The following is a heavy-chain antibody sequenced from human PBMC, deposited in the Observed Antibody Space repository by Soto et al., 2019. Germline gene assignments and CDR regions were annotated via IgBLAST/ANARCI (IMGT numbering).Heavy chain of an antibody. CDR1: GYTLTTFA. CDR2: INAGTDNT. Sequence: QVQLVQSGAEVKKPGASVRVSCKASGYTLTTFAMHWVRQAPGQRLEWMGWINAGTDNTKYSQNFQGRLTITRDTSANTAYMELSSLRSEDTAVYYCARCCLTTGCYGAFYIWGQGTMVTVSS. V-gene: IGHV1-3*01. D-gene: IGHD2-2*01. J-gene: IGHJ3*02. CDR3: ARCCLTTGCYGAFYI.